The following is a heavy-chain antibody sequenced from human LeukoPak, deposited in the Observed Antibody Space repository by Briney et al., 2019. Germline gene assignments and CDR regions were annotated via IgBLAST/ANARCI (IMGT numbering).Heavy chain of an antibody. D-gene: IGHD3-10*01. Sequence: GGSLRLSCAASGFPFSDYVMHWVRQAPGKGLEWVAVIRYDGNNKYYADSVKGRFTISRDNAKNSLYLQMNSLRAEDTAVYYCARAYPMVRGVNENWFDPWGQGTLVTVSS. J-gene: IGHJ5*02. CDR1: GFPFSDYV. CDR2: IRYDGNNK. CDR3: ARAYPMVRGVNENWFDP. V-gene: IGHV3-33*01.